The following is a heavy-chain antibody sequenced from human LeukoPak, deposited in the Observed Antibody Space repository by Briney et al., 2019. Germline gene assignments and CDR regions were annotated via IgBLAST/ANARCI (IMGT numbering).Heavy chain of an antibody. D-gene: IGHD1-26*01. V-gene: IGHV3-7*01. Sequence: GGSLRLSCAASGFTFSTYRMSWVRQAPGKGLEWVANIKQDGSEKHYVDSVKGRFTISRDNAKNSLYLQMNSLRAEDTAVYYCARDQGRGIVGATIDYWGQGTLVTVSS. CDR3: ARDQGRGIVGATIDY. J-gene: IGHJ4*02. CDR1: GFTFSTYR. CDR2: IKQDGSEK.